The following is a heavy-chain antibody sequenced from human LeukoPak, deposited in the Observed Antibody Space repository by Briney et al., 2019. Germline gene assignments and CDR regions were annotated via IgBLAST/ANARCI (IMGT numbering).Heavy chain of an antibody. V-gene: IGHV3-23*01. CDR2: ISGSGGST. D-gene: IGHD3-22*01. CDR1: GFTFSSYA. J-gene: IGHJ4*02. Sequence: PGGSLRLSCAASGFTFSSYAMSWVRQAPGKGLEWVSAISGSGGSTYYADSVKGRFTISRDNSKNMLYLQMNSLRAEDTAVYYCAKDVNYYDSSGYFVWGQGTLVTVSS. CDR3: AKDVNYYDSSGYFV.